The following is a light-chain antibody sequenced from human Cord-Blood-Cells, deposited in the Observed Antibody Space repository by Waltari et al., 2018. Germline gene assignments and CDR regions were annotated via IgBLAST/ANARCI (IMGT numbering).Light chain of an antibody. V-gene: IGLV2-23*01. CDR2: EGS. CDR1: SSDDGSYNL. Sequence: SALTQPASVSGSPGQSITISRTGTSSDDGSYNLVSWYQQHPGKAPKLMIYEGSKRPSGVSNRFSGSKSGNTASLTISGLQAEDEADYYCCSYAGSSTYVFGTGTKVTVL. CDR3: CSYAGSSTYV. J-gene: IGLJ1*01.